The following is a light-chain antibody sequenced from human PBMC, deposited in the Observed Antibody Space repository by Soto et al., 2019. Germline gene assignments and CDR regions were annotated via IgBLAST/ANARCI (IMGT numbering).Light chain of an antibody. CDR1: QGIRND. CDR2: AAS. J-gene: IGKJ4*01. V-gene: IGKV1-6*01. CDR3: LQDYNYPLT. Sequence: AIQMTQSPSSLSASVGDRVTITCRASQGIRNDLGWYQQKPGKAPKLLIFAASTLQSGVPSRFSGSGSGTDFTLTISSLQAEDFATYYCLQDYNYPLTFGGGTKVEIK.